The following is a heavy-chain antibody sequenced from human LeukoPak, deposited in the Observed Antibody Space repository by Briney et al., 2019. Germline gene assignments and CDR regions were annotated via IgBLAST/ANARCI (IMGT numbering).Heavy chain of an antibody. CDR1: GFSFRTYN. D-gene: IGHD6-13*01. J-gene: IGHJ4*02. V-gene: IGHV3-30-3*02. Sequence: QTGGSLRLSCTASGFSFRTYNLHWVRQAPGKGLEWVAVISYDGSNKYYADSVKGRFTISRDNSKNTLYLQMNSLRAADTAVYYCAKVGGTWYYYLDYWGQGTLVTVSS. CDR2: ISYDGSNK. CDR3: AKVGGTWYYYLDY.